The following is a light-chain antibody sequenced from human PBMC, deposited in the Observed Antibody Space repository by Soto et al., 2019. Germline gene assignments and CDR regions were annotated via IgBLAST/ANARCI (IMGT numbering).Light chain of an antibody. CDR1: QSLSSN. CDR3: HQYNDWPRT. J-gene: IGKJ1*01. CDR2: GAS. Sequence: IVVTQSPSTMSVSVGERAPLSCRASQSLSSNLAWYQQKPGQAPRLLIYGASTRAAGIPARFSGSGSETEFTLTISSLQSEDSALYYCHQYNDWPRTFGQGTKVDIK. V-gene: IGKV3-15*01.